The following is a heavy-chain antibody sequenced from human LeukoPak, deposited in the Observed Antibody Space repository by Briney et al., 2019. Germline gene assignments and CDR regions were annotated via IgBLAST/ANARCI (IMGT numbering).Heavy chain of an antibody. CDR2: ISSSSSYI. Sequence: TGGSLRLSCAASGFTFSSYSMNWVRQAPGKGLEWVSSISSSSSYIYYADSVKGRFTISRDNAKNSLYLQMNSLRAEDTAVYYCARDRCSGGSCYGYYYGMDVWGQGTTVTVSS. CDR3: ARDRCSGGSCYGYYYGMDV. J-gene: IGHJ6*02. V-gene: IGHV3-21*01. D-gene: IGHD2-15*01. CDR1: GFTFSSYS.